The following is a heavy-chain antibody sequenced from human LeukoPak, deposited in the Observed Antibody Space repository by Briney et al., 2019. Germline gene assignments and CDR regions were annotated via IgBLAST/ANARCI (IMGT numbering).Heavy chain of an antibody. CDR1: GGSISSYY. CDR3: ARHRRPLWFGELSRTYYFDY. D-gene: IGHD3-10*01. Sequence: SETLSLTCTVSGGSISSYYWSWIRQPPGKGLEWIGYIYYSGSTNYNPSLKSRVTISVDTSKNQFSLKLSSVTAADTAVYYCARHRRPLWFGELSRTYYFDYWGQGTLVTVSS. V-gene: IGHV4-59*08. J-gene: IGHJ4*02. CDR2: IYYSGST.